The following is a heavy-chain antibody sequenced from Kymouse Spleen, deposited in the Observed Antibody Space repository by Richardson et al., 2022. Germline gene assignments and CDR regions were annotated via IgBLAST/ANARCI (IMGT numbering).Heavy chain of an antibody. Sequence: QVQLVESGGGVVQPGRSLRLSCAASGFTFSSYGMHWVRQAPGKGLEWVAVIWYDGSNKYYADSVKGRFTISRDNSKNTLYLQMNSLRAEDTAVYYCARDCIAVAGTFDYWGQGTLVTVSS. J-gene: IGHJ4*02. CDR3: ARDCIAVAGTFDY. D-gene: IGHD6-19*01. CDR1: GFTFSSYG. CDR2: IWYDGSNK. V-gene: IGHV3-33*01.